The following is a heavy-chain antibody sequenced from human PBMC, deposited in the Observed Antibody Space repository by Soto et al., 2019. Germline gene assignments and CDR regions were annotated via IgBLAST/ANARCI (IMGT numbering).Heavy chain of an antibody. D-gene: IGHD6-19*01. CDR3: ARECIAVAGAFDY. J-gene: IGHJ4*02. Sequence: QVQLVESGGGVVQPGRSLRLSCAASGFTFSSYGMHWVRQSPGKGLEWVAVIWYDGSNKYYADSVKGRFTISRDNSKNTLYLQMNSLRAEDTAVYYCARECIAVAGAFDYWGQGTLVTVSS. CDR1: GFTFSSYG. V-gene: IGHV3-33*01. CDR2: IWYDGSNK.